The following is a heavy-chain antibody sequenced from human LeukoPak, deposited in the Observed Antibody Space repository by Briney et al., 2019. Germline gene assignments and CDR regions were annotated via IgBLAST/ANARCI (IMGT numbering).Heavy chain of an antibody. CDR3: TTGNY. V-gene: IGHV3-15*01. J-gene: IGHJ4*02. CDR2: IKSKTDGGAT. Sequence: PGGSLRLSCAASGLIFSNAWMSWVRQAPGKRLEWVGRIKSKTDGGATDYAAPVKGRFTISRDDSKNTLHLQMNSLKSEDTAVYFCTTGNYWGQGTLVTVSS. CDR1: GLIFSNAW.